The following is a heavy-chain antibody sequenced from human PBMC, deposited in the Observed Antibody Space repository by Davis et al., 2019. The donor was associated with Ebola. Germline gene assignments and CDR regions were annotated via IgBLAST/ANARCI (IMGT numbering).Heavy chain of an antibody. V-gene: IGHV4-59*08. CDR2: IYYSGST. D-gene: IGHD1-1*01. Sequence: GSLRLSCTVSGGSISSYYWSWIRQPPGKGLEWIGYIYYSGSTYYNPSLKSRVTISVDTSKNQFSLKLSSVTAADTAVYYCARRGTNYYYYGMDVWGQGTTVTVSS. CDR1: GGSISSYY. CDR3: ARRGTNYYYYGMDV. J-gene: IGHJ6*02.